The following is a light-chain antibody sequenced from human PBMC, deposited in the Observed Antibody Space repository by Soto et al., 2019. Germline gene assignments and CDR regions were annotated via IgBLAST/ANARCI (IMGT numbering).Light chain of an antibody. V-gene: IGLV2-8*01. Sequence: QSVLTQPPSKSGSPGQSVTVSCTGSNSEVGSYDFVSWYQHHPGDAAKRMIYAFNGRPAGVPDRFSGSKYGNTASLTVSGLQTDDEAGYLCSSYAGSNTRYLCGCGTKVTV. CDR2: AFN. CDR3: SSYAGSNTRYL. CDR1: NSEVGSYDF. J-gene: IGLJ1*01.